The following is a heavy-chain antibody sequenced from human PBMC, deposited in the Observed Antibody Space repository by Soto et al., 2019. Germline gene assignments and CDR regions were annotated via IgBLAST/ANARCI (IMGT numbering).Heavy chain of an antibody. J-gene: IGHJ4*02. V-gene: IGHV5-51*01. Sequence: PGESLKISCKGSVYSFTSYWIGWVRQMPGKGLEWMGIIYPGDSDTRYSPSFQGQVTISADKSISTAYLQWSSLKASDTAMYYCARHSAYYYDSSGYSLDYWGQGTLVTVSS. CDR2: IYPGDSDT. CDR3: ARHSAYYYDSSGYSLDY. CDR1: VYSFTSYW. D-gene: IGHD3-22*01.